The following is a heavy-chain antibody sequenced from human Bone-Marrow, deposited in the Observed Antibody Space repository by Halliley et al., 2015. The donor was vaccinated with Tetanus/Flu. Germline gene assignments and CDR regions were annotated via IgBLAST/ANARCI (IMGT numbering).Heavy chain of an antibody. D-gene: IGHD1-26*01. CDR3: ARHGDDSGSYLYYFYGMDV. J-gene: IGHJ6*02. CDR1: GYSFTNYW. Sequence: QLVQSGAEVRKPGESLKISCKVSGYSFTNYWIAWVRQTPGKGLEWMGIMYPGDSDIRYSPSFEGQVTISADKSISTAYLQWGSLKASATAIYYCARHGDDSGSYLYYFYGMDVWGQGTTVTVSS. V-gene: IGHV5-51*01. CDR2: MYPGDSDI.